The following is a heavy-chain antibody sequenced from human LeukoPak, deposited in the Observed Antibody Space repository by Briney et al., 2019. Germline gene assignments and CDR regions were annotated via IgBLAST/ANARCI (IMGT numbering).Heavy chain of an antibody. D-gene: IGHD2-15*01. CDR1: GFTFSSYA. J-gene: IGHJ3*02. CDR3: AKAHNCSGGSCYWAPDAFDI. V-gene: IGHV3-23*01. Sequence: GESLKISCAASGFTFSSYAMSWVRQAPGKGLEWVSAISGSGGSTYYADSVKGRFTISRDNSKNTLYLQMNSLRAEDTAVYYCAKAHNCSGGSCYWAPDAFDIWGQGTMVTVSS. CDR2: ISGSGGST.